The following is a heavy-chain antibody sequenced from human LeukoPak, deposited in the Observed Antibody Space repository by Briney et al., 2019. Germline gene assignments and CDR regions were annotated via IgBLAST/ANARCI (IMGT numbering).Heavy chain of an antibody. CDR3: ARGAENQLLTWFDP. J-gene: IGHJ5*02. CDR2: IHYTGSS. CDR1: GGSISGDY. D-gene: IGHD2-2*01. V-gene: IGHV4-59*01. Sequence: SETLSLTCTVSGGSISGDYWSWLRQPPGKGLEWIGYIHYTGSSNYNPSLKSRVTMSVDTSKNQLSLTLGSVTAADTAVYYCARGAENQLLTWFDPWGQGTLVTVSS.